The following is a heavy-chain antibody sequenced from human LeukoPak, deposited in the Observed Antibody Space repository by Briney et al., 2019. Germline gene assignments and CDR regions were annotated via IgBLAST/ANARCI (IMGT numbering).Heavy chain of an antibody. D-gene: IGHD1-1*01. J-gene: IGHJ4*02. CDR1: GFTFDDYT. CDR3: VRDETLWTLDW. V-gene: IGHV3-74*03. Sequence: GGSLRLSCAASGFTFDDYTMHWVRQAPGMGLVWVSRINERGTDSMYAESVKGRFTISRDNAKNTVYLQMNSLRAEDTAVYYCVRDETLWTLDWWGQGTLVSVSS. CDR2: INERGTDS.